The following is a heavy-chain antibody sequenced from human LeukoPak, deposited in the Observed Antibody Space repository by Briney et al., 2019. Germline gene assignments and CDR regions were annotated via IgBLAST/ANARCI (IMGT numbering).Heavy chain of an antibody. J-gene: IGHJ3*02. CDR2: VYSGGST. CDR3: AGAGYYDSSGFYAPDAFDI. CDR1: GFTVSSDY. Sequence: GGSLRLSCAAPGFTVSSDYMTWVRQAPGKGLEWVSFVYSGGSTYYEDSVKGRFTISRDSSKNTLFLQMNSLRVGDTAVYYCAGAGYYDSSGFYAPDAFDIWGQGTVVTVSS. V-gene: IGHV3-53*01. D-gene: IGHD3-22*01.